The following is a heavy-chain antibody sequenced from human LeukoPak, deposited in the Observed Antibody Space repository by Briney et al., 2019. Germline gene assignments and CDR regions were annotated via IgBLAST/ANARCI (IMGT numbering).Heavy chain of an antibody. CDR1: GFTFDDYA. V-gene: IGHV3-9*01. Sequence: GGSLRLSCATSGFTFDDYAMHWVRQAPGKGLEWVSTISWNSGRIAYADSVKGRFTISRDNAKNSLYLQMNSLRAEDTAFYCAKDLYRRSWYALDPWGQGTLVTVSS. D-gene: IGHD6-13*01. CDR2: ISWNSGRI. CDR3: AKDLYRRSWYALDP. J-gene: IGHJ5*02.